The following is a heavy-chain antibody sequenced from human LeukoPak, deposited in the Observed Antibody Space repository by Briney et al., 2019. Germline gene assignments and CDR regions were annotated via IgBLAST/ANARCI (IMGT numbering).Heavy chain of an antibody. D-gene: IGHD1-7*01. V-gene: IGHV1-2*02. CDR2: ISPHSGGS. CDR3: VREGNELLSKNFDY. Sequence: ASVKVSCKASGFTFTDYYVHWVRQAPGQGLEWMGYISPHSGGSISPQRFLGRVTLTADTSISTAHMELRSLTSDDTAMYFCVREGNELLSKNFDYWGQGTLVTVSS. J-gene: IGHJ4*02. CDR1: GFTFTDYY.